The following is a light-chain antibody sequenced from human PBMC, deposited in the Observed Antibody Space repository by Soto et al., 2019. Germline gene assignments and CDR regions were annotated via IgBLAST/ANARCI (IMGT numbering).Light chain of an antibody. Sequence: QSALTQPASVSGSPGQSITISCTGTGGDIGNYNLVSWYRQNPGEAPKLIIYEVNKRPSGISSRLSGSKSGYTAFLTISGLQAEDEADYHCCSYAGSHSHIFRSGTKVTVL. J-gene: IGLJ1*01. CDR3: CSYAGSHSHI. CDR2: EVN. CDR1: GGDIGNYNL. V-gene: IGLV2-23*02.